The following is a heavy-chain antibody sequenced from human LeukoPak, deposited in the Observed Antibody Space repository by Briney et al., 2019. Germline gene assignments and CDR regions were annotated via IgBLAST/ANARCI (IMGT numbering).Heavy chain of an antibody. CDR1: GGSISSSSYY. Sequence: TSETLSLTCTVSGGSISSSSYYWGWIRQPPGKGLEWIGSIYYSGSTYYNPSLKSRVTISVDTSKNQFSLKLSSVTAADTAVYYCASYLDGEYDPDYYMDVWGKGTTVTVSS. D-gene: IGHD4-17*01. J-gene: IGHJ6*03. CDR3: ASYLDGEYDPDYYMDV. CDR2: IYYSGST. V-gene: IGHV4-39*07.